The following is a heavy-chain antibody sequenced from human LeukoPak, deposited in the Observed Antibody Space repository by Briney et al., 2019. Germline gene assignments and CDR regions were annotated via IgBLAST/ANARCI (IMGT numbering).Heavy chain of an antibody. D-gene: IGHD5-18*01. CDR3: ARVYSYGSLDAFDI. CDR1: GYTFTSYD. V-gene: IGHV1-8*01. Sequence: ASVKVSCKASGYTFTSYDINWVRQATGQGPEWMGWMNPNSGNTGYAQKFQGRVTMTRNTSISTAYMELSSLRSEDTAVYYCARVYSYGSLDAFDIWGQGTMVTVSS. J-gene: IGHJ3*02. CDR2: MNPNSGNT.